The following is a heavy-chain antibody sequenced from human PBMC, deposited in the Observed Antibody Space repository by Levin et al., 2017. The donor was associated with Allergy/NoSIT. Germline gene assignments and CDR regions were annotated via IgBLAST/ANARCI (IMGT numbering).Heavy chain of an antibody. CDR1: NGSISSSSNY. D-gene: IGHD6-19*01. Sequence: SETLSLTCTVSNGSISSSSNYWDWIRQPPGKGLEWIGSIYYSGSAYYNPSLKSRVTISVDTSKNQFSMKLSSVTAADTAVYYCASLSSGWYRPFDNWGQGTLVTVSS. V-gene: IGHV4-39*01. CDR3: ASLSSGWYRPFDN. J-gene: IGHJ4*02. CDR2: IYYSGSA.